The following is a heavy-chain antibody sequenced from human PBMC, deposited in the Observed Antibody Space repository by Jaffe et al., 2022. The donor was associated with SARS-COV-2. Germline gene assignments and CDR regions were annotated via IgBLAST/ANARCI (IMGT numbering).Heavy chain of an antibody. CDR1: GFTLSNYY. CDR2: INQDGSQK. V-gene: IGHV3-7*03. Sequence: EVQLVESGGGLVQPGGSLRLSCAASGFTLSNYYMSWVRQAPGKGLEWVANINQDGSQKKYLDSVKGRFTISRDNARNSLSLQMNSLRDEDSALYYCAKDNWNQRGIDGFDVWGQGTMVTASS. D-gene: IGHD1-20*01. CDR3: AKDNWNQRGIDGFDV. J-gene: IGHJ3*01.